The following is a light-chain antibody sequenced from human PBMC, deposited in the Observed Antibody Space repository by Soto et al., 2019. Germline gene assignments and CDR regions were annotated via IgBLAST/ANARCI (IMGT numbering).Light chain of an antibody. Sequence: EIVLTQSPGTLSLSPGERATLSCRASQSVSDSYSAWYQQKPGQAPRLLIYASSRATGIPDRFSGSGSGTDFTLTISRLEPEDFAVYYCQHYGTSALFGPGTTVDIK. J-gene: IGKJ3*01. V-gene: IGKV3-20*01. CDR1: QSVSDSY. CDR3: QHYGTSAL. CDR2: AS.